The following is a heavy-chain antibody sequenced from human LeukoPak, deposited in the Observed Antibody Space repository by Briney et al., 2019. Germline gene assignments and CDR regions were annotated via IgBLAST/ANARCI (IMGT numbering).Heavy chain of an antibody. CDR3: VRSDSRDC. CDR1: GFTFSTST. D-gene: IGHD3-22*01. Sequence: GGSLRVSCAASGFTFSTSTMNWVRQAPGKGLEWVSSISSSSSNTHYAGSVKGRFTISRDNAKNSLYLQMNSMRADDTAVYYCVRSDSRDCSGPGTLVTVSS. CDR2: ISSSSSNT. V-gene: IGHV3-21*01. J-gene: IGHJ4*02.